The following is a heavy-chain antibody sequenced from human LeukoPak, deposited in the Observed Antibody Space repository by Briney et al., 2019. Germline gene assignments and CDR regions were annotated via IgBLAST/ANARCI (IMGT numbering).Heavy chain of an antibody. CDR2: IYPRDGST. CDR3: ARDQEGFDY. J-gene: IGHJ4*02. CDR1: GYTFTRNY. Sequence: WASVKVSCKASGYTFTRNYIHWVRQAPGQGLEWMGMIYPRDGSTSYAQKFQGRVTVTRDTSTSTVHMELSGLRSEDTAVYYCARDQEGFDYWGQGTLVTVSS. V-gene: IGHV1-46*01.